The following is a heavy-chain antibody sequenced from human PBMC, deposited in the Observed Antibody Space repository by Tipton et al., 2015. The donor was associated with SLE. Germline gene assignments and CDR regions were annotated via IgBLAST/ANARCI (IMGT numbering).Heavy chain of an antibody. CDR1: GDSISGHY. J-gene: IGHJ4*02. CDR3: ARRYGTSFDY. CDR2: IYDSGTT. Sequence: LRLSCTVSGDSISGHYRSWIRQPPGKGLEWIGYIYDSGTTYYNPSLKSRLTLSMDTSKNQFSLRVSSVTAADTAVYYCARRYGTSFDYWDQGTLVTVSS. D-gene: IGHD2-8*01. V-gene: IGHV4-59*08.